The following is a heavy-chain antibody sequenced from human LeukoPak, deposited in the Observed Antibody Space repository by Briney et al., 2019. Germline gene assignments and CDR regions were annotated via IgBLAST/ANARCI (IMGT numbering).Heavy chain of an antibody. J-gene: IGHJ4*02. D-gene: IGHD6-19*01. V-gene: IGHV3-30-3*01. CDR1: GFTFSTYA. CDR3: ARGSGKYSSGTFDY. CDR2: ISYDGSNK. Sequence: GGSLRLSCAASGFTFSTYAMHWVRQAPGKGLEWVAPISYDGSNKYYADSVKGRFTISRDNSKNTLYLQMNSLRAEDTSVYYCARGSGKYSSGTFDYWGQGTLVTVSS.